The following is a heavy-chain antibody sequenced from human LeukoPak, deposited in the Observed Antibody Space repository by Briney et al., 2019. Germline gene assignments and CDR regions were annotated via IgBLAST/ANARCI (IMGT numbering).Heavy chain of an antibody. J-gene: IGHJ4*02. CDR3: ARVPNYYGLGAHDY. CDR1: GGSFSGYY. D-gene: IGHD3-10*01. CDR2: ISYSGST. Sequence: SETLPLTCAVYGGSFSGYYWSWIRQHPGKGLEWIGYISYSGSTYYNPSLKSRLTISVDTSKNQFSLKLSSVTAADTAVYYCARVPNYYGLGAHDYWGQGTLVTVSS. V-gene: IGHV4-31*11.